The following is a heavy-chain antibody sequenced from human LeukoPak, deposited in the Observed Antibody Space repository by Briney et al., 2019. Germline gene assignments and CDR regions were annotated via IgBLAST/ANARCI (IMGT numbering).Heavy chain of an antibody. CDR2: IYYRGSP. Sequence: TSETLSLTCTVSGGSISSNSYYWGWIRQPPGKGLEWIASIYYRGSPYYNPSLRSRVTISVDTSKNQFSLKLSSVTAADTAVYYCARDSLASSGSPAYFQHWGQGTLVTVSS. V-gene: IGHV4-39*07. CDR3: ARDSLASSGSPAYFQH. D-gene: IGHD3-22*01. CDR1: GGSISSNSYY. J-gene: IGHJ1*01.